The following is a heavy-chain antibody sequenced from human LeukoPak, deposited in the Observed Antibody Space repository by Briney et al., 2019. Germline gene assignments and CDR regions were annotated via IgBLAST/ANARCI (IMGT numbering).Heavy chain of an antibody. V-gene: IGHV1-18*01. CDR1: GYTFTSYG. CDR3: ARVSGEDGYDILTGYYFDY. D-gene: IGHD3-9*01. CDR2: ISAYNGNT. Sequence: ASVKVSCKASGYTFTSYGISWVRQAPGQGLEWMGWISAYNGNTNYAQKLQGRVTMTTDTSTSTAYMELRSLRSDDTAVYYCARVSGEDGYDILTGYYFDYWGQGTLVTVSP. J-gene: IGHJ4*02.